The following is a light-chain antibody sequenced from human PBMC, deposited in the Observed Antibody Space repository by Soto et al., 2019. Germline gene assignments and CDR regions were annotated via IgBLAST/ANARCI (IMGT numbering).Light chain of an antibody. CDR1: QGINTF. J-gene: IGKJ5*01. CDR2: AAS. V-gene: IGKV1-9*01. CDR3: QQLNSYPIT. Sequence: HFTRSPSSPSPSVGDRVTITCRASQGINTFLAWYQQKAGKAPKLLIYAASTLQSGVPSRFSGSGSGTDFTLTISSLQSEDFATYYCQQLNSYPITFGQGTRLEIK.